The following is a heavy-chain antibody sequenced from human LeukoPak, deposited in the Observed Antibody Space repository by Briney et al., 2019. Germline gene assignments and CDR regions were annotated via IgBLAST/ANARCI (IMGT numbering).Heavy chain of an antibody. J-gene: IGHJ6*03. CDR1: GGSISSYY. CDR3: ARSGYYYSNYYYMDV. Sequence: PSETLSLTCTASGGSISSYYWTWIRQPAGKGLEWIGRIYTTGSTNYNPSLKSRVTMSVDTSENQFSLKLSSVTAADTAVYYCARSGYYYSNYYYMDVWGKGTTVTISS. D-gene: IGHD3-22*01. CDR2: IYTTGST. V-gene: IGHV4-4*07.